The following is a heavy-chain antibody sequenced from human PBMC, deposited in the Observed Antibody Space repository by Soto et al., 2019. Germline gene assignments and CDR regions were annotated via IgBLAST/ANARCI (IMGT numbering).Heavy chain of an antibody. Sequence: ASLKVSCQASGYTFTIYAMHWVRQAPGQRLEWMGWINAGNGNTKYSQKFQGRVTITRDTSASTAYMELSSLRSEDTAVYYCASMEGGNQYYYYGMDGWGQGSTVTVSS. CDR3: ASMEGGNQYYYYGMDG. J-gene: IGHJ6*01. V-gene: IGHV1-3*01. D-gene: IGHD3-3*01. CDR1: GYTFTIYA. CDR2: INAGNGNT.